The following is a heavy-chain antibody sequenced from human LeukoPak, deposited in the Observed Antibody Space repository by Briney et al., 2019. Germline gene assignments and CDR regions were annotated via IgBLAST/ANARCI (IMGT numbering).Heavy chain of an antibody. CDR1: RGSISGYY. V-gene: IGHV4-59*01. CDR2: IYYGGST. D-gene: IGHD4-11*01. CDR3: ARVDYSNPSY. J-gene: IGHJ4*02. Sequence: MASETLSLTCTVSRGSISGYYWSWIRQPPEKGLEWIGYIYYGGSTNYNPSLKSRVTISIDTSKKQFSLKLSSVTAADTAVYYCARVDYSNPSYWGQGTLVTVSS.